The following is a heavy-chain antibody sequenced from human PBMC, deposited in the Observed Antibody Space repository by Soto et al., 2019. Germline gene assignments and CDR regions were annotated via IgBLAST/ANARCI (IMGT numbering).Heavy chain of an antibody. CDR2: ISSSSSYI. CDR1: GFTFSSYS. CDR3: ARTGPTDYYYMDV. J-gene: IGHJ6*03. Sequence: EVQLVESGGGLVKPGGSLRLSCAASGFTFSSYSMNWVRQAPGKGLEWVSSISSSSSYIYYADSVKGRFTISRDNAKNSLYLQMNSLRADDTAVYYCARTGPTDYYYMDVWGKGTTVTVSS. V-gene: IGHV3-21*01.